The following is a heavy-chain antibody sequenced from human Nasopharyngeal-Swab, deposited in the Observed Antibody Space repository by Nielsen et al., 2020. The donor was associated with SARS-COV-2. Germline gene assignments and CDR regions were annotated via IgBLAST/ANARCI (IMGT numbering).Heavy chain of an antibody. CDR2: MRSSDGVI. CDR3: VRDRDYGFDI. CDR1: GFSLSTYS. V-gene: IGHV3-48*01. Sequence: GSLKISCAASGFSLSTYSMNWVRQAPGKWLEWVSYMRSSDGVIQYADSVRGRFTISTDNAKNSLYLQMNSLTAEDTAVYYCVRDRDYGFDIWGQGTMVTVSS. J-gene: IGHJ3*02. D-gene: IGHD4-17*01.